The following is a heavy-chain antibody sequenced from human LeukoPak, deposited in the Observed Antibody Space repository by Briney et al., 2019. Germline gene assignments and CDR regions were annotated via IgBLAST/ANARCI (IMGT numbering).Heavy chain of an antibody. CDR3: AKEGAYPIITYDS. CDR2: IKGDGNEK. D-gene: IGHD3-10*01. V-gene: IGHV3-7*01. CDR1: GFTFSSYW. J-gene: IGHJ5*01. Sequence: GGSLRLSCAASGFTFSSYWMNWVRQAPGKGLEWVANIKGDGNEKNYVDSVRGRYSISRDNAKNSLYLQMDSLRAEDTAVYYCAKEGAYPIITYDSWGQGALVTVSS.